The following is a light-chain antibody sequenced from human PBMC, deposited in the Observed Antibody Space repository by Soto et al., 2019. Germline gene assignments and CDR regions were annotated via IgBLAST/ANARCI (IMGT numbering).Light chain of an antibody. V-gene: IGLV2-23*01. Sequence: QSALTQPASVSGSPGQSIALSCTGTSSDVGTYNLVSWYQQHPGKAPKLLISEGGKRPSGVSDRFSGSKSGNTASLTISGPQAEDEADYYCCSFAAGNTYVFGTGTKLTVL. CDR1: SSDVGTYNL. CDR3: CSFAAGNTYV. CDR2: EGG. J-gene: IGLJ1*01.